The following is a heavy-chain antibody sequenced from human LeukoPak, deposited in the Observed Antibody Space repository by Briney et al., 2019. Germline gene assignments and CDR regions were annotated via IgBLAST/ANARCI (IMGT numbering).Heavy chain of an antibody. CDR1: GGSVRRGNYY. J-gene: IGHJ6*03. V-gene: IGHV4-61*02. D-gene: IGHD6-6*01. CDR3: ARWSGSVTARNYYYYMDV. Sequence: PSETLSLTCTVSGGSVRRGNYYWTWIRQPAGSGLEWIGRIYTSGTTDYNPSLRTRVTISVDASRNQFSLNLSSVTAADTAVYYCARWSGSVTARNYYYYMDVWGEGTTVTVSS. CDR2: IYTSGTT.